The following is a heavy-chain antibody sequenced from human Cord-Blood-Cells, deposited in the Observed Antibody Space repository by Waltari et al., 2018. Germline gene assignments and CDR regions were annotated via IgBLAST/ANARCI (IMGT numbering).Heavy chain of an antibody. CDR2: IIPIFGTA. CDR1: GGTFSSYA. Sequence: QVQLVQSGAEVKKPGSSVKVSCKASGGTFSSYAISWVRQAPGQGLEWMGGIIPIFGTANYAQKFQGRVTITADESTSTAYMELSSLRSEDTDVYYCAGFLLGYCSSTSCLFDYWGQGTLVTVSS. V-gene: IGHV1-69*01. D-gene: IGHD2-2*01. CDR3: AGFLLGYCSSTSCLFDY. J-gene: IGHJ4*02.